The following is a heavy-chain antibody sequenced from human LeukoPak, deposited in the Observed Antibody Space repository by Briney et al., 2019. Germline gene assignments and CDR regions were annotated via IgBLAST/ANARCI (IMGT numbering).Heavy chain of an antibody. CDR1: GASISSSNW. Sequence: PSETLSLTCAVTGASISSSNWWSWVRQPSGKGLEWIGEIYHSGSTNYKPSLKSRATISVDKSKNQFSLKLSSVTAADTAVYYCASRAPRDNYNRYLPIDYWGQGTLVTVSS. CDR3: ASRAPRDNYNRYLPIDY. CDR2: IYHSGST. J-gene: IGHJ4*02. V-gene: IGHV4-4*02. D-gene: IGHD3-22*01.